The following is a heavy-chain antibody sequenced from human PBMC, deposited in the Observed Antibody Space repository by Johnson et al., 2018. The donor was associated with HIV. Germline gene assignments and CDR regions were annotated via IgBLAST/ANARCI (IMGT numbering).Heavy chain of an antibody. CDR3: AGGTTGTTREIAFDI. Sequence: VQLVESGGGLIQPGGSLRLSCAASGFIFSSYWMHWVRQVPGKGLVWVSRINNDGSSTRYADSVKGRFTISRDNAKKTLYLQMNSLTVEDTAVYYCAGGTTGTTREIAFDIWGQGTMVIVSS. D-gene: IGHD1-1*01. V-gene: IGHV3-74*02. J-gene: IGHJ3*02. CDR1: GFIFSSYW. CDR2: INNDGSST.